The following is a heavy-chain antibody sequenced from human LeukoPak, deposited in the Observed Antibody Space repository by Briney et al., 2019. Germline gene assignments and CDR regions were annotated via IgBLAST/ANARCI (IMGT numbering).Heavy chain of an antibody. CDR2: INHSGST. CDR3: ARGGFDPGSYYFAYFDY. Sequence: PSETLSLTCTVSGGSISSYYWSWIRQPPGKGLEWIGEINHSGSTNYNPSLKSRVTISVDTSKNQFSLKLSSVTAADTAVYYCARGGFDPGSYYFAYFDYWGQGTLVTVSS. D-gene: IGHD3-10*01. J-gene: IGHJ4*02. CDR1: GGSISSYY. V-gene: IGHV4-34*01.